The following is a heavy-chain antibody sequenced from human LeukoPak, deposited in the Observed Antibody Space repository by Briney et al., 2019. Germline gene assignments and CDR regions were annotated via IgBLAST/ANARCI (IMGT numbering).Heavy chain of an antibody. CDR1: GGSISSGDYY. CDR2: IYYSGST. Sequence: SETLSLTCTVSGGSISSGDYYWSWIRQPPGKGLEWIGYIYYSGSTYYNPSLKSRVTISVDTSKNQFSLKLSSVTAADTAVYYCARDHDYGDYVGAFDYWGQGTLVTVSS. J-gene: IGHJ4*02. CDR3: ARDHDYGDYVGAFDY. V-gene: IGHV4-30-4*01. D-gene: IGHD4-17*01.